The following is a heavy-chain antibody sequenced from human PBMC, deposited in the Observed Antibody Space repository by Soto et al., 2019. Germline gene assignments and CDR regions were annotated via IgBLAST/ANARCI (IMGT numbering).Heavy chain of an antibody. CDR3: ARGGMYYDFWSGRNWFDP. CDR2: INHSGST. J-gene: IGHJ5*02. Sequence: SETLSLTCAVYGGSFSGYYWSWIRQPPGKGLEWIGEINHSGSTNYNPSLKSRVTISVDTSKNQFSLKLSSVTAADTAVYYCARGGMYYDFWSGRNWFDPWGQGTLVTASS. D-gene: IGHD3-3*01. V-gene: IGHV4-34*01. CDR1: GGSFSGYY.